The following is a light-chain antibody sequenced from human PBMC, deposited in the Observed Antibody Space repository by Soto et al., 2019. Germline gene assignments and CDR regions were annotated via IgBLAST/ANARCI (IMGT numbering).Light chain of an antibody. J-gene: IGKJ1*01. V-gene: IGKV1-27*01. CDR2: AAS. CDR1: QGISNF. Sequence: DIQMTQSPSSLSASVGDRVTITCRASQGISNFLAWYQQRPGKVPKLLIFAASTLQSGVPSRFSGSGSGTDFTLTISSLQSEDVATYYCQKYNSAPWTFGQGTKVEIK. CDR3: QKYNSAPWT.